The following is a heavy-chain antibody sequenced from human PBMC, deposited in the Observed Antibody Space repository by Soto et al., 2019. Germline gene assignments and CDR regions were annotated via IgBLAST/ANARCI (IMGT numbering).Heavy chain of an antibody. D-gene: IGHD1-7*01. CDR1: GGSISSSSYY. J-gene: IGHJ6*03. CDR2: IYYSGST. V-gene: IGHV4-39*01. CDR3: ARLTGTTSYYYYYYMDV. Sequence: QLQLQESGPGLVKPSETLSLTCTVSGGSISSSSYYWGWIRQPPGKGLEWIGSIYYSGSTYYNPSLKSRVTISVDTSKNQFSLKLSSVTAADTAVYYCARLTGTTSYYYYYYMDVWGKGTTVTVSS.